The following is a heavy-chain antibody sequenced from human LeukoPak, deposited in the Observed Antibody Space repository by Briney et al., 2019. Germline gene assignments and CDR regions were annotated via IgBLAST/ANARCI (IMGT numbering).Heavy chain of an antibody. V-gene: IGHV3-64*01. CDR2: ISSNGGST. CDR1: GFTFSSYA. J-gene: IGHJ2*01. Sequence: GGSLRLSCAASGFTFSSYAMHWVRQAPGKGLEYVSAISSNGGSTYYANSVKGRFTISRDNAKNSLYLQMNSLRAEDTAVYYCARAGSSSSYDWYFDLWGRGTLVTVSS. CDR3: ARAGSSSSYDWYFDL. D-gene: IGHD6-6*01.